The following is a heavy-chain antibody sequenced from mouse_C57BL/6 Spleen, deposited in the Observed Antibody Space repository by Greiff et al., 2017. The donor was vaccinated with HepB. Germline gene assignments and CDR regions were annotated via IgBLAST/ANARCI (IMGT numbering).Heavy chain of an antibody. Sequence: EVQLQESGAELVRPGASVKLSCTASGFNIKDDYMHWVKQRPEQGLEWIGWIDPENGDTEYASKFQGKATITADTSSNTAYLQLSSLTSEDTAVYYCTTPYGYDYFDYWGQGTTLTVSS. CDR1: GFNIKDDY. CDR3: TTPYGYDYFDY. D-gene: IGHD2-2*01. J-gene: IGHJ2*01. V-gene: IGHV14-4*01. CDR2: IDPENGDT.